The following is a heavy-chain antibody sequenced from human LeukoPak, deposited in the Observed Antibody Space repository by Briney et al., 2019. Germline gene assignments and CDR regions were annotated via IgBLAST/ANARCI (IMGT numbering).Heavy chain of an antibody. CDR2: IYSGGST. V-gene: IGHV3-66*01. CDR3: ARDQSSGVPQTGSPSGFDP. Sequence: SGGSLRLSCAASGFTVSSNYMSWVRQAPGKGLEWASVIYSGGSTYYADSVKGRFTISRDNSKNTLYLQMNSLRAEDTAVYYCARDQSSGVPQTGSPSGFDPWGQGTLVTVSS. D-gene: IGHD3-10*01. J-gene: IGHJ5*02. CDR1: GFTVSSNY.